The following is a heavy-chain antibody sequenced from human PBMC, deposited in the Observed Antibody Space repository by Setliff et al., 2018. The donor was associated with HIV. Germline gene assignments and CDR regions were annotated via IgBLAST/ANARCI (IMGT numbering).Heavy chain of an antibody. V-gene: IGHV4-39*01. D-gene: IGHD2-2*02. Sequence: KTSETLSLTCSVSGVSINRTDHYWGWIRQSPGKRLEWIGSVSQSGSTYYNPSLKSRVTIFVDTSKTQFYLKLRSVTASDTAVYYCARYTSKLDWFDPWGQGTLVTVSS. CDR2: VSQSGST. J-gene: IGHJ5*02. CDR3: ARYTSKLDWFDP. CDR1: GVSINRTDHY.